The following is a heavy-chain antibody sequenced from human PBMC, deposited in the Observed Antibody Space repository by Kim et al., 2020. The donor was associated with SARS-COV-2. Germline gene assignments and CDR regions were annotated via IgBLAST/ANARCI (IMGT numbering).Heavy chain of an antibody. V-gene: IGHV3-23*01. Sequence: GGSLRLSCAASGFTFSSYAMSWVRQAPGKGLEWVSAISGSGGSTYYADSVKGRFTISRDNSKNTLYLQMNSLRAEDTAVYYCAKEVRSYYYGSGSHYGMDVWGQGTTVTVSS. CDR2: ISGSGGST. D-gene: IGHD3-10*01. J-gene: IGHJ6*02. CDR3: AKEVRSYYYGSGSHYGMDV. CDR1: GFTFSSYA.